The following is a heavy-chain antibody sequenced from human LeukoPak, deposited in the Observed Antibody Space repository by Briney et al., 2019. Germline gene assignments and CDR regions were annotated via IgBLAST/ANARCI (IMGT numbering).Heavy chain of an antibody. J-gene: IGHJ4*02. CDR2: ITSSSSYI. Sequence: PGGSLRLSCAASGFTFNTYNMNWVRQAPGQGLEWVSSITSSSSYIYYADSVKGRFTISRDNSKNTLYLQMNSLRAEDTAVYYCARADYDYVWGSYRQYYFDYWGQGTLVTVSS. CDR3: ARADYDYVWGSYRQYYFDY. CDR1: GFTFNTYN. V-gene: IGHV3-21*01. D-gene: IGHD3-16*02.